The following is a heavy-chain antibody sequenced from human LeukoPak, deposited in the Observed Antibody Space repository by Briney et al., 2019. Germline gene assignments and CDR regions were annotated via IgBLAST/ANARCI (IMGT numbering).Heavy chain of an antibody. V-gene: IGHV3-7*01. J-gene: IGHJ4*02. CDR1: GFTFSSYW. CDR2: INQDGSEE. CDR3: ARDTSGLDY. Sequence: GGSLRLSCAASGFTFSSYWMSWARQTPGKGLEWVGNINQDGSEEYYVDSVKGRFTISRDNAKNSLYLQMHSLRAEDTAVYYCARDTSGLDYWGRGTLVTVSS.